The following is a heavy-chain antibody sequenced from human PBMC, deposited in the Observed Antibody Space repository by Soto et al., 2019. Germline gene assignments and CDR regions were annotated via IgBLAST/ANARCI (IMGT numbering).Heavy chain of an antibody. D-gene: IGHD1-7*01. CDR3: ARDFLLTGTGGHYYYYYGMDV. V-gene: IGHV3-30-3*01. CDR1: GFTFSSYA. Sequence: GGSLRLSCAASGFTFSSYAMHWVRQAPGKGLEWVAVISYDGSNKYYADSVKGRFTISRDNSKNTLYLQMNSLRAEDTAVYYCARDFLLTGTGGHYYYYYGMDVWGQGTTVTVSS. CDR2: ISYDGSNK. J-gene: IGHJ6*02.